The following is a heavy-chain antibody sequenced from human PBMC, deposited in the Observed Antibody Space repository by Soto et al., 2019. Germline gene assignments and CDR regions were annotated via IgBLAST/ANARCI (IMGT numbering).Heavy chain of an antibody. CDR2: INHSGST. CDR1: GGSFSGYY. D-gene: IGHD3-10*01. Sequence: SETLSLTCAVYGGSFSGYYWSWIRQPPGKGLEWIGEINHSGSTNYNPSLKSRVTISVDTSKNQFSLKLSSVTAAGTAVYYCARLRGYGSGSYYKHYYYGMDVWGQGTTVTVSS. J-gene: IGHJ6*02. V-gene: IGHV4-34*01. CDR3: ARLRGYGSGSYYKHYYYGMDV.